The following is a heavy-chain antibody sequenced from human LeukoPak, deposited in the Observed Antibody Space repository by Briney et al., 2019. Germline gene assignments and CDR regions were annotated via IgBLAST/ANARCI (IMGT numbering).Heavy chain of an antibody. Sequence: SSETLSLTCAVYGGSFSGYYGSWIRQPPGKGLEWIGEINHSGSTNYNPSLKSRVTISVDTSKNQFSLNLDSVPAADTAVDYCARHPSGGNPLEWWGQGALVTVSS. J-gene: IGHJ4*02. CDR1: GGSFSGYY. CDR2: INHSGST. CDR3: ARHPSGGNPLEW. D-gene: IGHD4-23*01. V-gene: IGHV4-34*01.